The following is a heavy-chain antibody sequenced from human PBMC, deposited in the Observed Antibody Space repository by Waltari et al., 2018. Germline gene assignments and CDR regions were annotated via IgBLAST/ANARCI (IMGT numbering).Heavy chain of an antibody. CDR2: IYSSGSN. J-gene: IGHJ6*03. CDR3: ARSDVVVAPARNNYYFPMEV. D-gene: IGHD2-21*01. Sequence: QLQLQQSGPGLVKPSQTLSLACSLSGDSISGSYYWNWVRQTAGEGPEWLGYIYSSGSNKYNPSLQSRATISIVNKTQFSLKLAAVTAADTAVYYCARSDVVVAPARNNYYFPMEVWGQGTTVTVSS. V-gene: IGHV4-61*09. CDR1: GDSISGSYY.